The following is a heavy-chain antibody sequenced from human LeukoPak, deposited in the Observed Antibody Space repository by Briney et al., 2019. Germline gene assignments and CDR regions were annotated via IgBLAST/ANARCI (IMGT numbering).Heavy chain of an antibody. CDR1: GGSISSSYYY. D-gene: IGHD3/OR15-3a*01. CDR2: IYYSGST. V-gene: IGHV4-39*01. J-gene: IGHJ4*02. CDR3: ARHFGT. Sequence: SETLSLTCTVSGGSISSSYYYWGWIRQPPGKGLEWIGSIYYSGSTYYNPSLKSRVTISVDTSKNQFSLKLRSVTAADTAVYCCARHFGTWGQGTLVTVSS.